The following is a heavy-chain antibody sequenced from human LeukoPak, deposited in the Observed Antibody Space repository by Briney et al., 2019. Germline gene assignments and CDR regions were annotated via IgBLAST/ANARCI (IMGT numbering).Heavy chain of an antibody. D-gene: IGHD4-17*01. CDR3: AREVAKRGTVTFDY. J-gene: IGHJ4*02. CDR2: ISYDGNKR. Sequence: GGSPRLSCAASGFTFRNYGMHWVRQAPGKGLEWVAVISYDGNKRFYEDSVKGRFTISRDNSRNTLYLQLNSLRGGDTAVYFCAREVAKRGTVTFDYWGRGTLVTVSS. V-gene: IGHV3-30*03. CDR1: GFTFRNYG.